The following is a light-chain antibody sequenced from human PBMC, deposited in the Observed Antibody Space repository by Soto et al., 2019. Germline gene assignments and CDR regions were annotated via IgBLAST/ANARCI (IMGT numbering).Light chain of an antibody. Sequence: DAQMTQSPSSLSASVGDSVTITCRASQSIGTYLDWYQHKPGKAPKLLIYAASSLQSGVPSRFSGSGSGTDFTLTISSLQPEDFATYYGQEIHSTLGQGTKLQIK. V-gene: IGKV1-39*01. J-gene: IGKJ2*01. CDR1: QSIGTY. CDR2: AAS. CDR3: QEIHST.